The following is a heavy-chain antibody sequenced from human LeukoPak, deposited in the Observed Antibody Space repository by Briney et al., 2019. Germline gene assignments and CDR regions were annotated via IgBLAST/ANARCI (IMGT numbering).Heavy chain of an antibody. Sequence: GGSLRLSCAASGFTFSTYGMHWVRQAPGKGLEWVAVISYDGSNKYYADSVKGRFTISRDNSKDTLYLQMNSLRAEDTAVYYCANREYHLPTLYWGQGTLVTVSS. D-gene: IGHD2-2*01. CDR1: GFTFSTYG. J-gene: IGHJ4*02. CDR3: ANREYHLPTLY. V-gene: IGHV3-30*18. CDR2: ISYDGSNK.